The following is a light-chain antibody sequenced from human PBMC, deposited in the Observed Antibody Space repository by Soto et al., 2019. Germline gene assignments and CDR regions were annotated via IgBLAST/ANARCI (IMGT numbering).Light chain of an antibody. CDR2: DVS. Sequence: QSALTQPASVSGSPGQSITISCTGTSSDIGGYKYVSRYQQHPGKAPKLMIYDVSRRPSGVSYRFSASKSGNTASLTISDLQAEDEADYYCSSSTSTIVKFGGGTKLTVL. CDR1: SSDIGGYKY. V-gene: IGLV2-14*01. CDR3: SSSTSTIVK. J-gene: IGLJ3*02.